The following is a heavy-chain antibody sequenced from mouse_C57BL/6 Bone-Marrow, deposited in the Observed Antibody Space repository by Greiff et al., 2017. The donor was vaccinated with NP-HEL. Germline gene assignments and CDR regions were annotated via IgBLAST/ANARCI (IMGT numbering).Heavy chain of an antibody. J-gene: IGHJ4*01. D-gene: IGHD2-1*01. CDR2: IHPSDSDT. CDR3: AIRIYYGKTDY. CDR1: GYTFTSYW. V-gene: IGHV1-74*01. Sequence: VKLQESGAELVKPGASVKVSCKASGYTFTSYWMHWVKQRPGQGLEWIGRIHPSDSDTNYNQKFKGKATLTVDKSSSTAYMQLSSLTSEDSAVYYCAIRIYYGKTDYWGQGTSVTVSS.